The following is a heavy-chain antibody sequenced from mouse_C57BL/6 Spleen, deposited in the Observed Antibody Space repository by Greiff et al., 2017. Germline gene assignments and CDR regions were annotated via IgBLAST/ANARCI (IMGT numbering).Heavy chain of an antibody. D-gene: IGHD2-2*01. CDR2: INPSNGGT. Sequence: QVHVKQPGTELVKPGASVKLSCKASGYTFTSYWMHWVKQRPGQGLEWIGNINPSNGGTNYNEKFKSKATLTVDKSSSTAYMQLSSLTSEDSAVYYCAREGTMVTTWDFDYWGQGTTLTVSS. J-gene: IGHJ2*01. CDR1: GYTFTSYW. V-gene: IGHV1-53*01. CDR3: AREGTMVTTWDFDY.